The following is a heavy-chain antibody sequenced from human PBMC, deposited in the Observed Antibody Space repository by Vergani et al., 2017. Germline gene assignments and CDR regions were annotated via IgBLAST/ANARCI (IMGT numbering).Heavy chain of an antibody. V-gene: IGHV1-18*04. Sequence: QVQLVQSGAEVRNPGASVKVSCKASGYTFTSYYMHWVRQAPGQGLEWMGWVSGYNGDTNYAQKRQGRVAMTTDTSTSTVYMELRSLRSNDTAVYYCARDRAGAGDYWGQGTLVTVSS. CDR1: GYTFTSYY. D-gene: IGHD6-13*01. CDR3: ARDRAGAGDY. CDR2: VSGYNGDT. J-gene: IGHJ4*02.